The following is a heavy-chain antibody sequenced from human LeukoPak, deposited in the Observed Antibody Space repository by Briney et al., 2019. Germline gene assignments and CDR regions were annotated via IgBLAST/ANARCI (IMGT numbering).Heavy chain of an antibody. Sequence: LPGGSLRLSCATSGFTFSSYAMSWVRQAPGKGLEWVSAISGSGGSTYYADSVKGRFTISRDNSKNTLYLQMNSLRAEDTAVYYCAKDRVVPAAIYFDYWGQGTLVTVSS. CDR2: ISGSGGST. CDR3: AKDRVVPAAIYFDY. CDR1: GFTFSSYA. V-gene: IGHV3-23*01. J-gene: IGHJ4*02. D-gene: IGHD2-2*01.